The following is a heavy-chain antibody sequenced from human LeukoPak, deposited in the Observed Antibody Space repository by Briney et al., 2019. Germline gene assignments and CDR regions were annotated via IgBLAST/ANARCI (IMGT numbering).Heavy chain of an antibody. D-gene: IGHD5-18*01. J-gene: IGHJ6*04. CDR3: AKDFSYGPYYYYGMDV. Sequence: GGSLRLSCAASGFTFSSYGMHWVRQAPGKGLEWEAVISYDGSNKYYADTVKGRFTISRDNSKNTLYLQMNSLRAEDTAVYYCAKDFSYGPYYYYGMDVWGKGTTVTVSS. CDR2: ISYDGSNK. V-gene: IGHV3-30*18. CDR1: GFTFSSYG.